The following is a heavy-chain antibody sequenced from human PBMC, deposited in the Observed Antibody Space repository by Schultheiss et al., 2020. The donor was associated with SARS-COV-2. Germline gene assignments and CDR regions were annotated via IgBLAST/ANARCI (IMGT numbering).Heavy chain of an antibody. J-gene: IGHJ4*02. V-gene: IGHV3-30-3*01. CDR2: ISYDGSNK. CDR1: GFTFSSYA. Sequence: GGSLRLSCAASGFTFSSYAMHWVRQAPGKGLEWVAVISYDGSNKYYADSVKGRFTISRDNAKASLFLQMNSLRVEDTAVYYCARGIFTFDNWGQGTLVTVSS. D-gene: IGHD3-3*02. CDR3: ARGIFTFDN.